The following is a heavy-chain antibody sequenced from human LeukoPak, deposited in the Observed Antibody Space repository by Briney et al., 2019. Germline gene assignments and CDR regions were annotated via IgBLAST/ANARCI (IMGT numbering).Heavy chain of an antibody. CDR3: ARITFVVEGYGMDV. CDR1: GGSISSGGFY. D-gene: IGHD2-21*01. CDR2: IYHAGST. V-gene: IGHV4-30-2*06. Sequence: SQTLSLTCTVSGGSISSGGFYWGWIRQSPGKGLEWIGYIYHAGSTYYNPSLKSRVTISVDTSKNQFSLSLSSVTAADTAVYYCARITFVVEGYGMDVWGQGTTVTVSS. J-gene: IGHJ6*02.